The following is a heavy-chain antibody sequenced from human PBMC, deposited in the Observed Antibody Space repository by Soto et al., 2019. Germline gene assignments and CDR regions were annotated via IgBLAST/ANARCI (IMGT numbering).Heavy chain of an antibody. D-gene: IGHD5-18*01. J-gene: IGHJ6*02. CDR2: LIPVFGSP. CDR3: TRVLGYTFEPGKTRYYAMDV. CDR1: GGTFSKDA. V-gene: IGHV1-69*01. Sequence: QVQLVQSGAEVKKPGSSVTVSCKTSGGTFSKDAINWLRQAPGQGLEWMGLLIPVFGSPIYAQKFQGRISRTADESTSTAFIDLSSLRSEDTAVYYCTRVLGYTFEPGKTRYYAMDVWGQGTTVSVSS.